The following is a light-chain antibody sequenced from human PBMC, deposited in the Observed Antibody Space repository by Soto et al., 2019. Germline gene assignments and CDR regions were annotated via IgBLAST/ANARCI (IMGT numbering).Light chain of an antibody. CDR1: QSFSSSY. CDR2: GAS. Sequence: EIVLPQSPGTLSLSPGERATLSCRASQSFSSSYLAWYQQKPGQAPRLLIYGASSRATGIPDRFSGSGSGTDFTLTISRLEPEDFAVYYCQQYGSSPWTFGPGTKVEIK. V-gene: IGKV3-20*01. CDR3: QQYGSSPWT. J-gene: IGKJ1*01.